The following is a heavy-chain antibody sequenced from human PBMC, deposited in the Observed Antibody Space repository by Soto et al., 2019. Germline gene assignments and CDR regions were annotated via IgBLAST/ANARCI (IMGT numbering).Heavy chain of an antibody. CDR2: IYYSGST. D-gene: IGHD3-9*01. CDR1: GGSISSYY. CDR3: ARWVYDILTGNEYYFDY. V-gene: IGHV4-59*08. Sequence: QVQLQESGPGLVKPSETLSLTCTVSGGSISSYYWSWLRQPPGKGLEWIGYIYYSGSTNYNPSLKSRVTISVDTSKNQFSLKLSSVTAADTAVYYCARWVYDILTGNEYYFDYWGQGTLVTVSS. J-gene: IGHJ4*02.